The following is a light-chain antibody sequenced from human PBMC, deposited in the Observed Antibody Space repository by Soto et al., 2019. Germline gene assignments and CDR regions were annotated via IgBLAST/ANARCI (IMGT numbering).Light chain of an antibody. Sequence: DIQLTQTPSSLSASLGDRITITCRTSETINTFLNWYQVQPGKAPRLLVYGASQLQVGVPVRFSGSGSGTLFSLPIDNLQREDLASYFCQQFFSAVLTFGGGTRVDI. CDR3: QQFFSAVLT. CDR1: ETINTF. V-gene: IGKV1-39*01. J-gene: IGKJ4*01. CDR2: GAS.